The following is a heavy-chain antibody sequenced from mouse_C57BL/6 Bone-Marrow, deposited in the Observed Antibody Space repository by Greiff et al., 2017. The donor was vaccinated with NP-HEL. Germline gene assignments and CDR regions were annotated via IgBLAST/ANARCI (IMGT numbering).Heavy chain of an antibody. CDR3: ARGWLRRGD. D-gene: IGHD2-2*01. Sequence: QVQLQQPGAELVRPGTSVKLSCKASGYTFTSYWMHWVKQRPGQGLEWIGVIDPSDSYTNYNQKFKGKATLTLDTSSSTAYMQLSSLTSEDSAVYYCARGWLRRGDWGQGTTLTVSS. J-gene: IGHJ2*01. V-gene: IGHV1-59*01. CDR2: IDPSDSYT. CDR1: GYTFTSYW.